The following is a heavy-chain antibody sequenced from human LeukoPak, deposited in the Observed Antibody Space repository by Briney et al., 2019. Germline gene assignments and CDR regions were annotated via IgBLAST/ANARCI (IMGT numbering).Heavy chain of an antibody. V-gene: IGHV4-59*01. D-gene: IGHD2-2*01. J-gene: IGHJ6*03. CDR3: ARGGGSRSYYYYYYYMDV. Sequence: SETLSLTCTVSDGSISSYYWSWIRQPPGKGLEWIGYIYYSGSTNYNPSLKSRVTISVDTSKNQFSLKLSSVTAADTAVYYCARGGGSRSYYYYYYYMDVWGKGTTVTVSS. CDR1: DGSISSYY. CDR2: IYYSGST.